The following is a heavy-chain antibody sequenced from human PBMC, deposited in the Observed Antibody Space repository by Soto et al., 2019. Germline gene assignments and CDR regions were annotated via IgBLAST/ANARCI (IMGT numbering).Heavy chain of an antibody. CDR3: ARIGVPGAQYYFES. J-gene: IGHJ4*02. CDR2: IYYSGRT. CDR1: PASITAYY. V-gene: IGHV4-59*01. Sequence: SESLSLTCAVSPASITAYYWAWVPAPPGERLEWVGYIYYSGRTNYNPSLRSRVTMSVDTSKNQFSLNLSSVTAADTAVYYCARIGVPGAQYYFESWGQGTLVTSPQ. D-gene: IGHD3-3*01.